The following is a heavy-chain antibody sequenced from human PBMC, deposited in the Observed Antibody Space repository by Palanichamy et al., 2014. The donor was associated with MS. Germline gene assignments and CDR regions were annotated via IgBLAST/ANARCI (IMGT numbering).Heavy chain of an antibody. CDR2: LYSGGAT. V-gene: IGHV3-66*02. Sequence: VQLVESGGGLVQPGGSLRLSCSVSGFTVSTNYMTWVRQAPGKGLEWVSVLYSGGATYYADSVKGRFTISRDNSKNRLFLQMNSLRPDDTAVYYCARSGVTMTGYWGQGTLVTVSS. J-gene: IGHJ4*02. CDR3: ARSGVTMTGY. D-gene: IGHD3-22*01. CDR1: GFTVSTNY.